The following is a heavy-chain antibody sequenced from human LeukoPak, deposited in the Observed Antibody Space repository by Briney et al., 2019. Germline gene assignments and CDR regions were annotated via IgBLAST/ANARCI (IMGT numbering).Heavy chain of an antibody. J-gene: IGHJ6*02. D-gene: IGHD2-15*01. CDR2: IIPIFGTA. CDR3: ASSSEDIVVVVAATPSYYYGMDV. CDR1: GGTFSSYA. Sequence: SVRVSCKASGGTFSSYAISWVRQAPGQGLEWMGGIIPIFGTANYAQKFQGRVTITADESTSTAYMELSSLRSEDTAVYYCASSSEDIVVVVAATPSYYYGMDVWGQGTTVTVSS. V-gene: IGHV1-69*13.